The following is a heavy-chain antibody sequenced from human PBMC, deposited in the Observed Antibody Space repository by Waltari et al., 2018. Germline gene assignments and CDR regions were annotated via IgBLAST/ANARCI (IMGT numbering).Heavy chain of an antibody. D-gene: IGHD4-17*01. V-gene: IGHV1-69*05. CDR3: ARDQDYGDYFDY. Sequence: QVQLVQSGAEVKTPGSSLNVSCKASGGTFSSYAISWLRQAPGQGLEWMGGIMPIFGTANYAQKFQGRVTITTDESTSTAYMELSSLRSEDTAVYYCARDQDYGDYFDYWGQGTLVTVSS. J-gene: IGHJ4*02. CDR2: IMPIFGTA. CDR1: GGTFSSYA.